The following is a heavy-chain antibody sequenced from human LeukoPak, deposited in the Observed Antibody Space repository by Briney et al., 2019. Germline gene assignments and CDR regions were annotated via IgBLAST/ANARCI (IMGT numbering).Heavy chain of an antibody. Sequence: GASVKVSCKASGYTFTGYYMHWVRQAPGQGLEWMGWINPNSGGTNYAQKFQGWVTMTRDTSTSTAYMELRSLRSDDTAVYFCASAESHDYGETWGLGTLVTVSS. V-gene: IGHV1-2*04. J-gene: IGHJ4*02. D-gene: IGHD4-17*01. CDR2: INPNSGGT. CDR1: GYTFTGYY. CDR3: ASAESHDYGET.